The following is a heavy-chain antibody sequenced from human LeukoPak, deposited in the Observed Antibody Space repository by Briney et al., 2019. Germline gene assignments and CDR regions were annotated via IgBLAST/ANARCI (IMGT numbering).Heavy chain of an antibody. D-gene: IGHD4-17*01. CDR1: GGSMNSYY. V-gene: IGHV4-59*01. CDR2: IYYSGST. J-gene: IGHJ3*02. CDR3: ARDPHYGDILNDPFDI. Sequence: PSETLSLTCSVSGGSMNSYYWSWIRQSPGKGLEWIGYIYYSGSTKYNPSLKSRVTISVDTSKDQFSLKLSSVTAADTAVYFCARDPHYGDILNDPFDIWGQGTMVTVSS.